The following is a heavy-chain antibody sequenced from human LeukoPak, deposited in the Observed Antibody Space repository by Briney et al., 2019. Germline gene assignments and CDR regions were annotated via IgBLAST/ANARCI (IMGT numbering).Heavy chain of an antibody. CDR2: IKEDGSEK. CDR3: ATVNSGYDPIFDY. D-gene: IGHD5-12*01. CDR1: GFTFSNYW. V-gene: IGHV3-7*03. Sequence: GGSLRLSCAASGFTFSNYWMSWVRQAPGKGLEWVANIKEDGSEKYYVDSVKGRFTISRDNAKNSLSLQVNSLSAEDTAVYYCATVNSGYDPIFDYWGQGTLVTVSS. J-gene: IGHJ4*02.